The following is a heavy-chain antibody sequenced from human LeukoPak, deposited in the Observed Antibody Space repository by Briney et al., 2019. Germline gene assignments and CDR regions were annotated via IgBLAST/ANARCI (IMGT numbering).Heavy chain of an antibody. CDR2: ISSSSSTI. D-gene: IGHD4-17*01. V-gene: IGHV3-48*01. Sequence: PGGSLRLSCAASGFTFSSYSMNWVRQAPGKGLEWVSYISSSSSTIYYADSVKGRFTISRDDAKNSLYLQMDSLSAEDTAVYYCARDRDYAFDYWGQGTLVTVSS. J-gene: IGHJ4*02. CDR1: GFTFSSYS. CDR3: ARDRDYAFDY.